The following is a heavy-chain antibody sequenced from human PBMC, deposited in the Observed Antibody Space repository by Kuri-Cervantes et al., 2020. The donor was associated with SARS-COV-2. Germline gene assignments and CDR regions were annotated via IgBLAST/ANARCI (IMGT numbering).Heavy chain of an antibody. D-gene: IGHD6-6*01. Sequence: GESLKISCAASGFTFSSYGMHWVRQAPGKGLEWVAFIRYDGSNKYYADSVKGRFTIPRDNSKNTLYLQMNSLRAEDTAVYYCAGVGRSSSYSLAARDYWGQGTLVTVSS. V-gene: IGHV3-30*02. CDR2: IRYDGSNK. CDR1: GFTFSSYG. J-gene: IGHJ4*02. CDR3: AGVGRSSSYSLAARDY.